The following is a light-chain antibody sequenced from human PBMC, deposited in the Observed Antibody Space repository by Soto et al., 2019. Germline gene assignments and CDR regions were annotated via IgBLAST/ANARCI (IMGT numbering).Light chain of an antibody. V-gene: IGLV2-14*01. Sequence: QSVLTQPASVSGSPGQSITISCIGTISDVGGYNYVSWYQQHPGKAPKLMIYDVSNRPSGVSNRFSGSKSGNTASLTISGLQAEDEADYYCSSYISSSTPYVFGTGTKVTVL. J-gene: IGLJ1*01. CDR3: SSYISSSTPYV. CDR1: ISDVGGYNY. CDR2: DVS.